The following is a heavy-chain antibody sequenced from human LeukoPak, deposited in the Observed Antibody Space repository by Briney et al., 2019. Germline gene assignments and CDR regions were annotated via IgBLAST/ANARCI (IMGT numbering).Heavy chain of an antibody. CDR3: ARLVAAAGTH. CDR2: IYYSGNT. Sequence: PSETLSLTCTVSGGSISSSSYYWGWIRQPPGKGLEWIGSIYYSGNTYYNPSLKSRVTISVDTSKNQFSLKLSSVTAADTAVYYCARLVAAAGTHWGQGTLVTVSS. J-gene: IGHJ4*02. V-gene: IGHV4-39*01. CDR1: GGSISSSSYY. D-gene: IGHD6-13*01.